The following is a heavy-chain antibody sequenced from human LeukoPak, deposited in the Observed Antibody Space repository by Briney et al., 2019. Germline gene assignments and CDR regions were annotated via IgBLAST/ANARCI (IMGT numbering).Heavy chain of an antibody. D-gene: IGHD2-21*02. CDR3: ARVTRPHDAFDV. J-gene: IGHJ3*01. CDR2: IYSRGTT. V-gene: IGHV4-59*01. CDR1: GDSINNF. Sequence: SETLSLTCTVAGDSINNFWTWIRQPPGKGLEWLGYIYSRGTTAYNPSLESRLTMSTDTSNNQFSLPLRSVTTEDTAVYFCARVTRPHDAFDVWGQPIMVTVSS.